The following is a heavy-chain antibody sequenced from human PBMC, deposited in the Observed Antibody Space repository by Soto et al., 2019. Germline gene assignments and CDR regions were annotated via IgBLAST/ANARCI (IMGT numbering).Heavy chain of an antibody. CDR3: AKGTRGNSPELDF. V-gene: IGHV3-43*01. CDR1: GFSFSTYN. CDR2: ISWDGDSA. J-gene: IGHJ4*02. Sequence: HPGGSLRLSCAASGFSFSTYNMNWVRQAPGKGLEWVSLISWDGDSAYYADSVRGRFTISRDNSKNSLFLQMNNVRAEDAALYFCAKGTRGNSPELDFWGQGTLVTVSS. D-gene: IGHD1-1*01.